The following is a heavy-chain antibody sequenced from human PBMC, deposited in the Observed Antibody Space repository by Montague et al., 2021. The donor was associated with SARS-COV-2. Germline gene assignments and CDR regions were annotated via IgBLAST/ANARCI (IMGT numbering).Heavy chain of an antibody. CDR2: IYYSGTT. V-gene: IGHV4-39*02. J-gene: IGHJ4*02. D-gene: IGHD3-10*01. CDR3: ARGMIRGVTTPFDY. Sequence: SETLSLTCSVSSGSIISSGYYWGWIRRPPGKELEWIGNIYYSGTTYYNPSLQSRGTISVDTSKNHLSLRLSSVIAADTAVYFCARGMIRGVTTPFDYWGQGSQVTVSS. CDR1: SGSIISSGYY.